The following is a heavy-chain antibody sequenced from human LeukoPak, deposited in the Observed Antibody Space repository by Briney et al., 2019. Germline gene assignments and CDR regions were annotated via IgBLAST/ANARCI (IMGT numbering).Heavy chain of an antibody. CDR2: ISTYNVNT. D-gene: IGHD5-12*01. Sequence: ASVKVSCKASGYTFTSSGITWVRQAPGQGLEWMGWISTYNVNTNYAQSLQGRVTMTTDTSTSTAYMELRSLRSDDTTVYYCARDGYVGGISDYWGQGTLVTVSS. V-gene: IGHV1-18*01. CDR1: GYTFTSSG. J-gene: IGHJ4*02. CDR3: ARDGYVGGISDY.